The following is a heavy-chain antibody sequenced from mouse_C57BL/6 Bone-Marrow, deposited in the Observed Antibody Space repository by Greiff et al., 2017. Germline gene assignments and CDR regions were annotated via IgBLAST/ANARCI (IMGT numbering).Heavy chain of an antibody. J-gene: IGHJ2*01. CDR1: GFTFSDYY. V-gene: IGHV5-16*01. CDR3: ARDWGYYFDY. Sequence: LQQSEGGLVQPGSSMKLSCTASGFTFSDYYMAWVRQVPEKGLEWVANINYDGSSTYYLDSLKSRFIISRDNAKNILYLQMSSLKSEDTATYYCARDWGYYFDYWGQGTTLTVSS. CDR2: INYDGSST.